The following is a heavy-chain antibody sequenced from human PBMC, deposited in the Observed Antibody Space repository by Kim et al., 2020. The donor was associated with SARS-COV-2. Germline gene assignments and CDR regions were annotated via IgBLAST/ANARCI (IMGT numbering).Heavy chain of an antibody. CDR2: ISYYGSET. J-gene: IGHJ6*02. CDR3: ARDHMEVRGFLGRQPPNSKYYYSVMDV. D-gene: IGHD3-10*01. Sequence: GGSLRLSCEASGFIFRGYGMYWVRQAPGRGLEWVALISYYGSETYYADSVKGRFTISRDNSKNTVYLEMNSLRREDTALYYCARDHMEVRGFLGRQPPNSKYYYSVMDVWGQGTTVTVSS. V-gene: IGHV3-30*03. CDR1: GFIFRGYG.